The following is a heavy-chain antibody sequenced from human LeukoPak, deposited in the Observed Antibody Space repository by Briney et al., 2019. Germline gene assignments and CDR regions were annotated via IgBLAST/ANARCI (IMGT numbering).Heavy chain of an antibody. D-gene: IGHD3-3*01. V-gene: IGHV4-39*01. J-gene: IGHJ4*02. CDR2: IYYSGST. CDR1: GGSISSSSYY. CDR3: ARAFMEWLLSPFDY. Sequence: SETLSLTCTVSGGSISSSSYYWGWILQPPGKGLEWIGSIYYSGSTYYNPSLKSRVTISVDTSKNRFSLKLSSVTAADTAVYYCARAFMEWLLSPFDYWGQGTLVTVSS.